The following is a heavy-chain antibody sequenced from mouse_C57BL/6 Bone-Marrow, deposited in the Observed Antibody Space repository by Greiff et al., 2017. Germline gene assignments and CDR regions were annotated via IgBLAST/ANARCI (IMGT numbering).Heavy chain of an antibody. CDR2: FYPGSGSI. Sequence: VKLQESGAELVKPGASVKLSCKASGYTFTEYTIHWVKQRSGQGLEWIGWFYPGSGSIKYNEKFKDKATLTADKSSSTVYMELSRLTSEDSAVYFCARHERYYYGSSYDAMDYWGQGTSVTVSS. CDR1: GYTFTEYT. V-gene: IGHV1-62-2*01. CDR3: ARHERYYYGSSYDAMDY. J-gene: IGHJ4*01. D-gene: IGHD1-1*01.